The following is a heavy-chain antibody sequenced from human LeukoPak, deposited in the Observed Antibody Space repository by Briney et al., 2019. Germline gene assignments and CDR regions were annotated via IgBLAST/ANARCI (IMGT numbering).Heavy chain of an antibody. D-gene: IGHD4-17*01. J-gene: IGHJ4*02. V-gene: IGHV3-30-3*01. Sequence: GRSLRLSCAASGFTFSSYAMHWVRQAPGKGLEWVAVISYDGSNKYYADSVKGRFTISRGNSKNTLYLQMNSLRAEDTAVYYCARDAGATVTIGENWDYFDYWGQGTLVTVSS. CDR2: ISYDGSNK. CDR3: ARDAGATVTIGENWDYFDY. CDR1: GFTFSSYA.